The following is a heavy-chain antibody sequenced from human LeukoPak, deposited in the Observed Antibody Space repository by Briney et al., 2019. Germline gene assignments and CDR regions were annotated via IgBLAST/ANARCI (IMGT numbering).Heavy chain of an antibody. J-gene: IGHJ4*02. CDR1: GYSISSGYF. Sequence: SETLSLTCTVSGYSISSGYFWAWVRRPPGLGPQWIGSIYYSGTRHYSPSLESRLAMSVDPSKNQFSLKLSSVTASDTALYYCARGLIGYHTVFDSWGLGTLVTVSS. CDR3: ARGLIGYHTVFDS. D-gene: IGHD6-25*01. CDR2: IYYSGTR. V-gene: IGHV4-38-2*02.